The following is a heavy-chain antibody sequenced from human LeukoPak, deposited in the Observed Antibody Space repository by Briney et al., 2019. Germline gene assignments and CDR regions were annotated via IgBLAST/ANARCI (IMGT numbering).Heavy chain of an antibody. Sequence: AASVKVSCKASGYTFTGYYIHWVRQAPGQGLEWMGWINPKSGGTNYAQRLQGRVTLTRDTSINTSYMELSRLRSDDTAVYYCARVDPLNLGIPDFWGQGSLVTVSS. CDR2: INPKSGGT. J-gene: IGHJ4*02. CDR1: GYTFTGYY. CDR3: ARVDPLNLGIPDF. D-gene: IGHD3-16*01. V-gene: IGHV1-2*02.